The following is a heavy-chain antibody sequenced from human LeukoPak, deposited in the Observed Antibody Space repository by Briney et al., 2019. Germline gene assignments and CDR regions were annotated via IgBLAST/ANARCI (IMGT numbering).Heavy chain of an antibody. Sequence: PGGSLRLSCAASGFTFSSYGMHWVRQAPGKRLEWVAFIRYDGSNKYYADSVKGRFTISRDNSKNTLYLQMNSLRAEDTAVYYCANDLFPLRITLIVVVSAFDYWGQGTLVTVSP. J-gene: IGHJ4*02. D-gene: IGHD3-22*01. CDR3: ANDLFPLRITLIVVVSAFDY. CDR1: GFTFSSYG. V-gene: IGHV3-30*02. CDR2: IRYDGSNK.